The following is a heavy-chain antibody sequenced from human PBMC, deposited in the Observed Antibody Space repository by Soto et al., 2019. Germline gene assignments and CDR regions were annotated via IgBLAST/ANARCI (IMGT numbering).Heavy chain of an antibody. CDR2: ISAHNGNT. V-gene: IGHV1-18*01. D-gene: IGHD1-1*01. Sequence: QVHLVQSGAEVKKPGASVKVSCKGSGYAFTTYGITWVRQAPGQGLEWVGWISAHNGNTNYAQKLQGRVTVNRDTSTSTAYMELRSLRSDDTAVYYCARGRYGDYWGQGALVTVSS. J-gene: IGHJ4*02. CDR3: ARGRYGDY. CDR1: GYAFTTYG.